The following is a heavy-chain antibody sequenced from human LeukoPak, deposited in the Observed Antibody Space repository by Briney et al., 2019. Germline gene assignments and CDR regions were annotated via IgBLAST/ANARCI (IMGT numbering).Heavy chain of an antibody. CDR3: ARAPNYDSSGYYYGDYYYYGMDV. Sequence: ASVKVSCKASGFTFTSSAVQWVRQARGQRLEWIGWIVVGSGNTNYAQKFQERVTITRDMSTSTAYMELSSLRSEDTAVYYCARAPNYDSSGYYYGDYYYYGMDVWGQGTTVTVSS. J-gene: IGHJ6*02. CDR2: IVVGSGNT. D-gene: IGHD3-22*01. CDR1: GFTFTSSA. V-gene: IGHV1-58*01.